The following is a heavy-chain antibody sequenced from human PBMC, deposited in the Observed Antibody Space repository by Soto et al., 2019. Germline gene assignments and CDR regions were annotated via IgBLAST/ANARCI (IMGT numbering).Heavy chain of an antibody. J-gene: IGHJ4*02. CDR1: GYSFTSYW. D-gene: IGHD6-19*01. CDR2: IYPGDSDT. V-gene: IGHV5-51*01. CDR3: ARLKKGYSSGWPPDY. Sequence: GESLKISCKGSGYSFTSYWIGWVRQMPGKGLEWMGIIYPGDSDTRYSPSFQGQVTISADKSISTAYLQWSSLKASDTAMYYCARLKKGYSSGWPPDYWGQGTLVTVSS.